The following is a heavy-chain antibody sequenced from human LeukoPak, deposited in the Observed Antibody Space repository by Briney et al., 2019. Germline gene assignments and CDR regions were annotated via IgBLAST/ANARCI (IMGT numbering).Heavy chain of an antibody. J-gene: IGHJ4*02. V-gene: IGHV3-30*18. CDR2: ISYDGSNK. CDR1: GFTFSDYG. D-gene: IGHD5-18*01. CDR3: AKEAGYSYGFDY. Sequence: GRSLRRSCAASGFTFSDYGIHWVRQAPGKGLEWVAVISYDGSNKYYADSVKGRCTISRDNSKNTVYLQMNSLRAENTAVYYCAKEAGYSYGFDYWGQGTLVTVSS.